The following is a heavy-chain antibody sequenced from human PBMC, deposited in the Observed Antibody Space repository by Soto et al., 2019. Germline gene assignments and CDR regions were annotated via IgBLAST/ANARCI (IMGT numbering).Heavy chain of an antibody. Sequence: PSETLSLTCTVSGGSISSYYWSWIRQPPGKGLEWIGYIYYSGSTNYNPSLKSRVTISVDTSKNQFSLKLSSVTAADTAVYYCARVGCCSTSCYLSYYYYYMDVWGKGTTVTVSS. CDR2: IYYSGST. J-gene: IGHJ6*03. V-gene: IGHV4-59*01. CDR3: ARVGCCSTSCYLSYYYYYMDV. CDR1: GGSISSYY. D-gene: IGHD2-2*01.